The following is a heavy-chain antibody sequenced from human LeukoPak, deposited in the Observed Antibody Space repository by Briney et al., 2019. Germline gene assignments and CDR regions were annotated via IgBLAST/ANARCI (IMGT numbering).Heavy chain of an antibody. J-gene: IGHJ4*02. CDR1: GFTFSSYS. CDR2: VTSDGNDK. CDR3: ASSNGWYLDY. D-gene: IGHD6-19*01. V-gene: IGHV3-30*03. Sequence: PGGSLRLSCAASGFTFSSYSMNWVRQAPGKGLEWVAVVTSDGNDKYYADAVKGRFTISRDNSKNTLYLQMNSLRAEDTAVYYCASSNGWYLDYWGQGTLVTASS.